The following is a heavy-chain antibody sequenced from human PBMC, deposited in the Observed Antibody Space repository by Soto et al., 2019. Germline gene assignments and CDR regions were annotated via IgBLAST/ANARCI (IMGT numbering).Heavy chain of an antibody. V-gene: IGHV1-18*01. D-gene: IGHD6-13*01. CDR3: ARDGGLREQLVSLYYFDY. CDR2: ISAYNGNT. CDR1: GYTVTSYG. J-gene: IGHJ4*02. Sequence: ASVKVSCEGAGYTVTSYGVSYVRQATGQGPEWMGWISAYNGNTNYAQKLQGRVTMTTDTSTSTAYMELRSLRSDDTAVYYCARDGGLREQLVSLYYFDYWGQGTLVTVSS.